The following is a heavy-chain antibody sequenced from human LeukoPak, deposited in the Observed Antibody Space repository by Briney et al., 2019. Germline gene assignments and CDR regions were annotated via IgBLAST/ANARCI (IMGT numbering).Heavy chain of an antibody. J-gene: IGHJ3*02. Sequence: GGSLRLSCAASGFTFSSYSVNWVRRAPGKGLEWVSSISSRNNSIYYAESVKGRFTISRDNAKNSLYLQMNSLKAEDTAVYYCASRSVDAFDIWGQGTMVTVSS. CDR3: ASRSVDAFDI. D-gene: IGHD2-8*01. CDR1: GFTFSSYS. CDR2: ISSRNNSI. V-gene: IGHV3-21*01.